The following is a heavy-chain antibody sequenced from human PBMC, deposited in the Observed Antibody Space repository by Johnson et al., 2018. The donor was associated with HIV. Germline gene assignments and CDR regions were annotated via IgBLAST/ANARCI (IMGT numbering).Heavy chain of an antibody. CDR1: QFTFSDYG. V-gene: IGHV3-30*19. D-gene: IGHD3-16*01. CDR2: ISYDGRNI. J-gene: IGHJ3*02. CDR3: GRSSSYWGHDAFDI. Sequence: QVQLVESGGGMVRPGGSLRLSCAASQFTFSDYGMHWVRQAPGKGLEWVALISYDGRNIYYADSVKGRFTISRDNSKNTLFLQMSGLTAEDTAVYYCGRSSSYWGHDAFDIWGQGTMVTVSS.